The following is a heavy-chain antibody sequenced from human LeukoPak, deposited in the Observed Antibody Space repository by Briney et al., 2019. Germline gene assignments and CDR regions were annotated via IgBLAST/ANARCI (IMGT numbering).Heavy chain of an antibody. CDR1: GFTFRSHA. CDR2: IYENGGTT. Sequence: GGSLRLSCVGSGFTFRSHAMSWVRQAPEKGPEFVSGIYENGGTTYYADSVKGRFSISRDNSKNTLYLQMDSLRGEDTAVYYCAKDFRIGYSAHFDYWGQGALVTVSS. J-gene: IGHJ4*02. CDR3: AKDFRIGYSAHFDY. V-gene: IGHV3-23*01. D-gene: IGHD2-21*01.